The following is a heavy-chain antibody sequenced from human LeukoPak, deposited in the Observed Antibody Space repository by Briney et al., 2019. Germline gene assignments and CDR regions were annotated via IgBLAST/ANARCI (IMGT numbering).Heavy chain of an antibody. CDR1: GFTFSSYA. CDR2: ISYDGSNK. Sequence: GRSLRLSCAASGFTFSSYAMHWVRQAPGQGLEREAVISYDGSNKYYADSVKGRFTISRDNSKNTLYLQMNSLRAEDTAVYYCARDHFIVVVPAAMSPSDYYGMDVWGQGTTVTVSS. CDR3: ARDHFIVVVPAAMSPSDYYGMDV. V-gene: IGHV3-30*04. J-gene: IGHJ6*02. D-gene: IGHD2-2*01.